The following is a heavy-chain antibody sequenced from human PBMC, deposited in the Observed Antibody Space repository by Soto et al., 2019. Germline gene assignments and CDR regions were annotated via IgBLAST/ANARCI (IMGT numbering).Heavy chain of an antibody. V-gene: IGHV4-39*01. D-gene: IGHD3-3*01. CDR3: ARQVSRYDFLFLISPRYPPYSMLV. CDR1: GGCISGSSYY. CDR2: IYYSGST. Sequence: SETLSLTSAVSGGCISGSSYYWGWIRQPPGKGLEWIGSIYYSGSTYYNPSLKSRVTISVDTSKNQCSLKLSSVTAAEAAVYYCARQVSRYDFLFLISPRYPPYSMLVSGPAPTLSLSS. J-gene: IGHJ6*02.